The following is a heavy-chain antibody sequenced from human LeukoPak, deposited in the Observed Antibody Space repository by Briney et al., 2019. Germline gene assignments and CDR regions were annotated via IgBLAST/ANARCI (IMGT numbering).Heavy chain of an antibody. V-gene: IGHV3-48*03. J-gene: IGHJ4*02. CDR3: ARYFAS. CDR1: GASVSRGSYY. Sequence: LSLTCTVSGASVSRGSYYWSWVRQAPGKGLEWVSYISSSGSTTSYADSVKGRFTISRDNAKNSLFLLMNSLRDEDTAVYFCARYFASWGQGTLVTVSS. CDR2: ISSSGSTT.